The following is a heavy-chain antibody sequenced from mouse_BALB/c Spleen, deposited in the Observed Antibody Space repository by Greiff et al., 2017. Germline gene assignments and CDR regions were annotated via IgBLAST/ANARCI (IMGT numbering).Heavy chain of an antibody. V-gene: IGHV2-9*02. CDR1: GFSLTSYG. CDR3: AREGTGTTWFAY. CDR2: IWAGGST. Sequence: VQLQESGPGLVAPSQSLSITCTVSGFSLTSYGVHWVRQPPGKGLEWLGVIWAGGSTNYNSALMSRLSISKDNSKSQVFLKMNSLQTDDTARYYCAREGTGTTWFAYWGQGTLVTVSA. D-gene: IGHD4-1*01. J-gene: IGHJ3*01.